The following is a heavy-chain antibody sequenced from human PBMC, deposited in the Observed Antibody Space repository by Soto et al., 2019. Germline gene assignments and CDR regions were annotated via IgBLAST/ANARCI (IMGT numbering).Heavy chain of an antibody. D-gene: IGHD3-10*01. CDR2: ISSSSSTI. CDR1: GFTFRSYS. V-gene: IGHV3-48*01. Sequence: GGSLRLSCAASGFTFRSYSMNWVRQAPGKGLEWVSYISSSSSTIYYADSVKGRFTISRDNAKNSLYLQMNSLRAEDTAVYYCARESLARGLPYWGQGTLVTVSS. J-gene: IGHJ4*02. CDR3: ARESLARGLPY.